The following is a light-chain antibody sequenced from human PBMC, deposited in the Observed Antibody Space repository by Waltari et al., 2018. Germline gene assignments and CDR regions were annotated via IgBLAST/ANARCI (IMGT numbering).Light chain of an antibody. Sequence: VLTQSPATLSLSPGERATLSCRASQSVDDYMAWYQQKPGQSPRLLIYDASTRATGIPDRFSGSGSATDFTLTISRLEPEDFAVYYCQQYGSSPQTFGQGTQVEIK. CDR2: DAS. J-gene: IGKJ1*01. CDR1: QSVDDY. CDR3: QQYGSSPQT. V-gene: IGKV3-20*01.